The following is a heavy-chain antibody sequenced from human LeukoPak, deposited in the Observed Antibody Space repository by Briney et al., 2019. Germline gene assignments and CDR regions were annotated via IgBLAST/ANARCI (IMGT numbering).Heavy chain of an antibody. CDR1: AFTFSSYS. J-gene: IGHJ4*02. V-gene: IGHV3-21*01. CDR3: ARDDLMGPFDY. CDR2: ISSSSYYI. Sequence: GRSLRLSCAASAFTFSSYSMNWVRQAPGKGLEWVSSISSSSYYIYYADSVKGRFTISRDNAKNSLYLQMNSLRAEDTAVYYCARDDLMGPFDYWGQGTLVTVSS. D-gene: IGHD1-26*01.